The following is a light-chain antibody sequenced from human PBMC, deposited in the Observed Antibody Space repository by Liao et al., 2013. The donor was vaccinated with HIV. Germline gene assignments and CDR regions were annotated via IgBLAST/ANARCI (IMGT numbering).Light chain of an antibody. J-gene: IGLJ1*01. CDR3: QVWDSSSDHPYV. CDR1: NIGSKS. V-gene: IGLV3-21*01. Sequence: SYELTQPPSVSVAPGKTARITCGGNNIGSKSVHWYQQKPGQAPVLVIDYDSGRPSGIPERFSGSNSGNTATLTISRVEAGDEADYYCQVWDSSSDHPYVFGTGTQVTVL. CDR2: YDS.